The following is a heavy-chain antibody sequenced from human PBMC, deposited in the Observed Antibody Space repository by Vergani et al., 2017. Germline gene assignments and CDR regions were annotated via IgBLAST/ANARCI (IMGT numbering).Heavy chain of an antibody. CDR3: ARLSGSYADY. V-gene: IGHV5-51*03. CDR1: GYSFSRNW. D-gene: IGHD1-26*01. CDR2: IYPGDSDT. J-gene: IGHJ4*02. Sequence: EVQLEQSGAAVKKPGESLEISCKGSGYSFSRNWIAWVRERPGQGLEWMGIIYPGDSDTRYSPSFQGQVTISADKSISTAYLQWSSLKASDTAMYYCARLSGSYADYWGQGTLVTVSS.